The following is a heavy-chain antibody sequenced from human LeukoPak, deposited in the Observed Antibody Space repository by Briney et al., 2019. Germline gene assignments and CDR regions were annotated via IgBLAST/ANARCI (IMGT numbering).Heavy chain of an antibody. CDR1: GYTLTELS. D-gene: IGHD2-2*01. J-gene: IGHJ4*02. CDR3: ATKSRGCSSTSCWIFDY. Sequence: ASVKVSCKVSGYTLTELSMHWVRQAPGNGLEWMGGFDPEDGETIYAQKFQGRVTMTEHTSTDTAYMELSSLRSADTAVYYCATKSRGCSSTSCWIFDYWGQGTLVTVSS. V-gene: IGHV1-24*01. CDR2: FDPEDGET.